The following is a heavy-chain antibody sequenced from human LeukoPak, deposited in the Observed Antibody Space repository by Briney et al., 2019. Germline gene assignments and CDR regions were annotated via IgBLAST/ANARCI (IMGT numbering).Heavy chain of an antibody. CDR2: IYYSGNT. D-gene: IGHD6-13*01. CDR3: ARRARATAGGDYFDY. CDR1: GGSISSYY. Sequence: SETLSLTCTVSGGSISSYYWTWIRQPPGKGLEWIGYIYYSGNTNYNPSLNSRVTISLDTSRSQFSLRLSSVTAADTAVYYCARRARATAGGDYFDYWGQGTVVTVSS. J-gene: IGHJ4*02. V-gene: IGHV4-59*08.